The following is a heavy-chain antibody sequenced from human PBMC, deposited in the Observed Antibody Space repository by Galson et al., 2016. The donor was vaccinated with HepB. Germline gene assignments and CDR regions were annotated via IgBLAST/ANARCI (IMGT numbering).Heavy chain of an antibody. J-gene: IGHJ4*02. D-gene: IGHD5/OR15-5a*01. Sequence: SVKVSCKATGDPFTTYDITWVRQAPGKGLQWMGGIIPLFGRTTYAQKFQGRLTITADEATSMTYMELASLTSEDTATYYCARQVRADRFDSSVYYMKPWGQGTLVIVSS. CDR1: GDPFTTYD. CDR2: IIPLFGRT. V-gene: IGHV1-69*13. CDR3: ARQVRADRFDSSVYYMKP.